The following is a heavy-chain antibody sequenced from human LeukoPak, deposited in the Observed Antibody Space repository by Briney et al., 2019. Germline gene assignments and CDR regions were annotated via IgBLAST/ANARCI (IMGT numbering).Heavy chain of an antibody. CDR3: ARGGGYSYGSFDY. D-gene: IGHD5-18*01. CDR2: ISSSGSTI. J-gene: IGHJ4*02. CDR1: GFTVNNKY. Sequence: GGSLRLSCAASGFTVNNKYMTWVRQAPGKGLEWVSYISSSGSTIYYADSVKGRFTISRDNAKNSLYLQMNSLRAEDTAVYYCARGGGYSYGSFDYWGQGTLVTVSS. V-gene: IGHV3-11*04.